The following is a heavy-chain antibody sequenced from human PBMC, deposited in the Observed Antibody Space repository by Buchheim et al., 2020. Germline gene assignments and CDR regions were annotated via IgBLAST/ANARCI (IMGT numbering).Heavy chain of an antibody. D-gene: IGHD1-26*01. Sequence: EVKLLESGGGFVQPGGSLRLSCAASGFSFGTYTMNWVRQAPGKGLEWVSGIIGNGGSASYADSVKGRFTISRDDSRNTLFLQMNSLRAEDTAVYYCAKDKVPDGKWDFDYWGQGTL. CDR2: IIGNGGSA. CDR3: AKDKVPDGKWDFDY. CDR1: GFSFGTYT. J-gene: IGHJ4*02. V-gene: IGHV3-23*01.